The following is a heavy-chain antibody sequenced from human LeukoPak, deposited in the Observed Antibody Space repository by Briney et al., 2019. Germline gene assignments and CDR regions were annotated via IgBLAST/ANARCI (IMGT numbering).Heavy chain of an antibody. V-gene: IGHV3-21*01. D-gene: IGHD4-17*01. CDR1: GFTFSSYS. Sequence: PGGSLRLSCAASGFTFSSYSMNWVRQAPGKGLEWVSSISSSSSYIYYADSVKGRFTISRDNAKNSLYLQMNSLRAEDTAVYYCARVGDTVTREFDYWGQGTLVTVSS. CDR2: ISSSSSYI. J-gene: IGHJ4*02. CDR3: ARVGDTVTREFDY.